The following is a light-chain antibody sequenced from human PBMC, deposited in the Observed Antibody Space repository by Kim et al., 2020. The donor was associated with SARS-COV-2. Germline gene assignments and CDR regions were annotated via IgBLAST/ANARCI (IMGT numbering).Light chain of an antibody. CDR2: SAS. CDR1: QGISSY. CDR3: QQLHGYPLT. V-gene: IGKV1-9*01. J-gene: IGKJ4*01. Sequence: AAVGDRVTITCRASQGISSYLVWYQQKPGLAPKVLIYSASTLQSGVPSRFSGSGSGTDFTLTINSLQPEDFATYYCQQLHGYPLTFGGGTKVDIK.